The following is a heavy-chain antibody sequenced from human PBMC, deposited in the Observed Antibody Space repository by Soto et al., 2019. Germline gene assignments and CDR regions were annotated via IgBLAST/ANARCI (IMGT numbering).Heavy chain of an antibody. J-gene: IGHJ4*02. CDR3: ARDRDSSGYHFGY. D-gene: IGHD3-22*01. CDR1: GYTFTTYY. V-gene: IGHV1-46*01. CDR2: INPSGGST. Sequence: ARMQVSCKAPGYTFTTYYMHWVRQAPGQGRDWMGIINPSGGSTTNANHLQGSVTMTRDTSTSTVYMELSSLRSEDTAVYYCARDRDSSGYHFGYWGQGTLVTVSS.